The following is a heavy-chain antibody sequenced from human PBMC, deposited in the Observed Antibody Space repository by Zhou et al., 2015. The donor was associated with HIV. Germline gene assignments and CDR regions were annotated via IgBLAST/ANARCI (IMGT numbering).Heavy chain of an antibody. J-gene: IGHJ3*01. CDR3: ARSSVNHDYAFDL. CDR2: ILPLLGTA. D-gene: IGHD3-16*01. V-gene: IGHV1-69*06. Sequence: QVQLVQSGAEVKKPGSSVKVSCKASGGSFTITAINWVRQAPGQGLEWLGGILPLLGTANYAQKFQGRVTMTADKSTSTAYMELNSLRSEDTAVYYCARSSVNHDYAFDLWGQGTKVIVSS. CDR1: GGSFTITA.